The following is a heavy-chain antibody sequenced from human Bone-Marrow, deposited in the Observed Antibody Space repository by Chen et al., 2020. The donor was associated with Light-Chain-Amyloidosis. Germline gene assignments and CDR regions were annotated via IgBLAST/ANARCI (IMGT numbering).Heavy chain of an antibody. CDR3: ARTSYTSGWYVDY. D-gene: IGHD6-19*01. CDR2: IYTSGGT. CDR1: GGSFSFYY. Sequence: QVQLQESGPGLVKPSETLSLTCTVSGGSFSFYYWSWIRQPAGKGLEWIGRIYTSGGTNYNPSLKSRVTMSVETSKNQFSLKLSSVTAADTAVYYCARTSYTSGWYVDYWGQGTLVTVSS. J-gene: IGHJ4*02. V-gene: IGHV4-4*07.